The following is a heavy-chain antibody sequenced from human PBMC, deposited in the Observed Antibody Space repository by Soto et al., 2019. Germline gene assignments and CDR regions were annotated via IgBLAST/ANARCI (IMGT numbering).Heavy chain of an antibody. CDR1: GFTFSSYA. CDR3: ARAKNFPTSYFDY. J-gene: IGHJ4*02. CDR2: ISYDGSNK. V-gene: IGHV3-30*04. Sequence: GGSLRLSCAASGFTFSSYAMHWVRQAPGKGLEWVAVISYDGSNKYYADSVKGRFTISRDNSKNTLYLQMNSLRAEDTAVYYCARAKNFPTSYFDYWGQGTLVTVSS.